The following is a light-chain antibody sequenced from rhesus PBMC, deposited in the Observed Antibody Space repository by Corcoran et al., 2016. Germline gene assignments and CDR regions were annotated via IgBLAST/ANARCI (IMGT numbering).Light chain of an antibody. Sequence: DIQMSQSPSSLSASVGDRVTITCRASQGISSYLNWYQQKPGKAPKLLIYYATTLESGVPSRFSGSGSGTDCTLTISSLQPEDFATYYCQQGNSSPYSFGQGTKVEIK. CDR1: QGISSY. J-gene: IGKJ2*01. V-gene: IGKV1-32*02. CDR2: YAT. CDR3: QQGNSSPYS.